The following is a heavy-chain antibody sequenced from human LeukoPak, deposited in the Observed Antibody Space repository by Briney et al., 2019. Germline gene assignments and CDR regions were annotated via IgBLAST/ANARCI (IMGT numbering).Heavy chain of an antibody. Sequence: SETLSLTCAVSGYSISSGYYWGWIRQPPGKGLEWIGSIYHSGSTYYNPSLKSRVTISVDTSKNQFSLKLSSVTAADTAVYYCARSGSGYYDILTGPSPFDYWGQGTLVTVSS. V-gene: IGHV4-38-2*01. CDR3: ARSGSGYYDILTGPSPFDY. D-gene: IGHD3-9*01. J-gene: IGHJ4*02. CDR1: GYSISSGYY. CDR2: IYHSGST.